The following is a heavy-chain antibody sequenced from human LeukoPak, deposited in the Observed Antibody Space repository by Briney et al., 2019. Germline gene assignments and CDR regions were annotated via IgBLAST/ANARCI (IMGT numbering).Heavy chain of an antibody. V-gene: IGHV1-69*05. J-gene: IGHJ5*02. CDR3: ARTFHWGSGYNNWFDP. D-gene: IGHD3-16*01. CDR1: GGTFSSYA. CDR2: IIPIFGTA. Sequence: SVTVSCKASGGTFSSYAISWVRQAPGQGLEWMGGIIPIFGTANYAQKFQGRVTITTDESTSTAYMELSSLRSEDTAVYYCARTFHWGSGYNNWFDPWGQGTLVTVSS.